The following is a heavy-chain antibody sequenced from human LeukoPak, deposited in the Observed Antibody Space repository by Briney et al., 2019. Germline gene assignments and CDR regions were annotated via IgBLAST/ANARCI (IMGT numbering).Heavy chain of an antibody. CDR3: ARGTPSGWHGAVY. CDR1: EYTFTSYD. CDR2: MNPNSGDI. D-gene: IGHD6-19*01. Sequence: ASVNVSCKASEYTFTSYDINWVRQATGQGLEWMGWMNPNSGDIGYAQKFQGRVTMTTDTSINTAYMELSSLRYEDTAVYYCARGTPSGWHGAVYWGQGTLVTVSS. V-gene: IGHV1-8*01. J-gene: IGHJ4*02.